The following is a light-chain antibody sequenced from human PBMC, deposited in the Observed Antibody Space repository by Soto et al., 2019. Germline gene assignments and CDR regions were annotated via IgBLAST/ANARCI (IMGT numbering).Light chain of an antibody. J-gene: IGKJ4*01. V-gene: IGKV1-33*01. Sequence: DIQMTQSPSSLAASFGDRVTMTCLASQGISTYLNWYQQKPGKAPKLLIYGASNLETGVPSRFSGSGSGTDFTFTISSLQHEDIATYYCQQSYSTPLTFGGGTNVDIK. CDR3: QQSYSTPLT. CDR2: GAS. CDR1: QGISTY.